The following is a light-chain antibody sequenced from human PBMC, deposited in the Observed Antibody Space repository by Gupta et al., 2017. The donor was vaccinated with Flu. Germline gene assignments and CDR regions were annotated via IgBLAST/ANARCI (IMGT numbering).Light chain of an antibody. Sequence: EIVLTQSPATLSLSPGDSATFSCKASQSIGPYLGWYQQKPGQAPGLLIYNSSNRATGIPGRFSGSGSGTDFTLTISSLEPEDFAVYYCQQRSNWPPVTFGQGTRLEIK. CDR2: NSS. CDR3: QQRSNWPPVT. CDR1: QSIGPY. J-gene: IGKJ5*01. V-gene: IGKV3-11*01.